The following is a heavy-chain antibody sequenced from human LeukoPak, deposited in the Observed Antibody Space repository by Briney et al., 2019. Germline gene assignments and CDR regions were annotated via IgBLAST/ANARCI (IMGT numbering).Heavy chain of an antibody. J-gene: IGHJ3*02. CDR2: IYYSGST. V-gene: IGHV4-59*01. Sequence: SETLSLTCTVSGGSSSSYYWSWIRQPPGKGLEWTGYIYYSGSTNYNPSLKSRVTISVDTSKNQFSLKLSSVAAADTAVYYCARGSSSENNYYDSSGYYSDAFDIWGQGTMVTVSS. D-gene: IGHD3-22*01. CDR1: GGSSSSYY. CDR3: ARGSSSENNYYDSSGYYSDAFDI.